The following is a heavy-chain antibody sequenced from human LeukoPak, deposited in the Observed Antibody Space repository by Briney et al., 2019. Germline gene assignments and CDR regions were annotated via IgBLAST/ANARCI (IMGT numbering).Heavy chain of an antibody. J-gene: IGHJ4*02. CDR1: GFTFDDYT. CDR3: AKGETFLEWLLFDY. V-gene: IGHV3-43*01. Sequence: GGSLRLSCAASGFTFDDYTMHWVRQAPGKGLECVSLISWDGGSTYYADSVKGRFTISRDNSKNSLYLQMNSLRTEDTALYYCAKGETFLEWLLFDYWGQGTLVTVSS. D-gene: IGHD3-3*01. CDR2: ISWDGGST.